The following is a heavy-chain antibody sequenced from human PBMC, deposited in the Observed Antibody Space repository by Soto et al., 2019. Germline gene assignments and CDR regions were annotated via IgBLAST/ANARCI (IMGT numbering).Heavy chain of an antibody. V-gene: IGHV5-51*01. CDR1: GYSFTSYW. CDR2: IYPGDSDT. D-gene: IGHD3-22*01. Sequence: GESLKISCKGSGYSFTSYWIGWVRQMPGKGLEWMGIIYPGDSDTRYSPSFQGQVTISADKSISTAYLQWSSLKASDTAMYYCARQYNYYDSSGYQTPFDYWGQGTLVTVSS. CDR3: ARQYNYYDSSGYQTPFDY. J-gene: IGHJ4*02.